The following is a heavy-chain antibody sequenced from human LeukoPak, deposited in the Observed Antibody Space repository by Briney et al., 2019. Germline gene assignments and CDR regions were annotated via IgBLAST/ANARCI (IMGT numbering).Heavy chain of an antibody. CDR3: AREGSGWYGNFDY. CDR2: INPDSGGT. Sequence: VASVKVSCKASAYTFTGYYMHWVRQAPGQGLEWMGWINPDSGGTNYAQKFQGRVTMTRDTSISTAYMEVSRPRSDDTAVYYCAREGSGWYGNFDYWGQGTLVTVSS. J-gene: IGHJ4*02. V-gene: IGHV1-2*02. D-gene: IGHD6-19*01. CDR1: AYTFTGYY.